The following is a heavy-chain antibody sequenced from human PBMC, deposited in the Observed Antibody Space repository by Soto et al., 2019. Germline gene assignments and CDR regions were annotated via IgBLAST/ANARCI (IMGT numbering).Heavy chain of an antibody. J-gene: IGHJ4*02. Sequence: SETLSLTCAVSGGSISSGGNSWSWIRQPPGKGLEWIGYIYHSGSTYYNPSLKSRVTISVDRSKNQFSLKLNSVTAADTAVYYCARYRRAARRGIDYWDQRTLGTVSS. CDR2: IYHSGST. V-gene: IGHV4-30-2*01. CDR3: ARYRRAARRGIDY. CDR1: GGSISSGGNS. D-gene: IGHD6-13*01.